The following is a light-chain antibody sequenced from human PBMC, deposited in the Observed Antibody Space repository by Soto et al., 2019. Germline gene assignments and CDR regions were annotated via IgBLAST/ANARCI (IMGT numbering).Light chain of an antibody. CDR3: QQYNRLYT. V-gene: IGKV1-5*03. Sequence: DIQMTQSPSTLSASVGDRVTITCRASQSISSWLAWYQQKPGKAPKLLIYKASSLESGVPSRFSGSGSGTEFPITISSLQPDDFVTYYCQQYNRLYTFGQGTKLEIK. J-gene: IGKJ2*01. CDR2: KAS. CDR1: QSISSW.